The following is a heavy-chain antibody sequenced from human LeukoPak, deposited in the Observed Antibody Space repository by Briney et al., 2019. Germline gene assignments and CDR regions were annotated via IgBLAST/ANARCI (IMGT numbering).Heavy chain of an antibody. CDR1: GFTFSNYG. J-gene: IGHJ4*02. CDR3: ARESNSGWLDY. CDR2: MSYDGGNRYYA. Sequence: PGRSLRLSCAASGFTFSNYGMHWVRQAPGKGLEWVAIMSYDGGNRYYAYYADSVKGRFTISRDNSKNTLYLQMNSLRAEDTAVYYCARESNSGWLDYWGQGTLVTVSS. D-gene: IGHD6-19*01. V-gene: IGHV3-33*05.